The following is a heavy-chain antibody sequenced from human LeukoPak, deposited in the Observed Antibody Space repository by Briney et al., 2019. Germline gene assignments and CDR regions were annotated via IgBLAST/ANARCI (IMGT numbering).Heavy chain of an antibody. CDR2: INPNRGGT. CDR3: ARDRPLDADDYYGFYYFDY. D-gene: IGHD3-10*01. V-gene: IGHV1-2*02. CDR1: GHTFTGYY. Sequence: GASVKVSCKASGHTFTGYYMHWVRQAPGQGLEWMGWINPNRGGTNHAQKFQGRVTMTRDTSISTAYMELSRLRSDDTAVYYCARDRPLDADDYYGFYYFDYWGQGTLVTVSS. J-gene: IGHJ4*02.